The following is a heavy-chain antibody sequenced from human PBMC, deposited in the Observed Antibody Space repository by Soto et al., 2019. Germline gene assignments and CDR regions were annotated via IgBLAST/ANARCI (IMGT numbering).Heavy chain of an antibody. CDR1: GGSISSYY. CDR3: ARMITCGGGIVEGYYYYMDV. Sequence: SETLSLTCTVSGGSISSYYWSWIRQPPGKGLEWIGYIYYSGSTNYNPSLKSRVTRSVDTSKNQFSLKLSSVTAADTAVYDCARMITCGGGIVEGYYYYMDVWGKGTTVTVSS. CDR2: IYYSGST. D-gene: IGHD3-16*02. V-gene: IGHV4-59*01. J-gene: IGHJ6*03.